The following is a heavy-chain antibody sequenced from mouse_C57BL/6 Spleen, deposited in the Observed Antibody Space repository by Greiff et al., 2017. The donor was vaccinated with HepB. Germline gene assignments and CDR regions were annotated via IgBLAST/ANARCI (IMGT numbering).Heavy chain of an antibody. CDR1: GFTFSDYG. D-gene: IGHD2-1*01. J-gene: IGHJ3*01. V-gene: IGHV5-17*01. CDR3: AWGDGNRNWFAY. CDR2: ISSGSSTI. Sequence: EVQRVEPGGGLVKPGGSLKLSCAASGFTFSDYGMHWVRQAPEKGLEWVAYISSGSSTIYYADTVKGRCTISRDNAENTLFLQMTRLRSEDTAMYYGAWGDGNRNWFAYWGQGTLVTVSA.